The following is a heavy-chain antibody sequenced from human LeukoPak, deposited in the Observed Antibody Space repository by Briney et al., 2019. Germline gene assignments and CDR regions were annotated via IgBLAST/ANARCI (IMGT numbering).Heavy chain of an antibody. J-gene: IGHJ6*02. D-gene: IGHD3-3*01. Sequence: SCKASGYTFTGYYMHWVRQAPGKGLEWVAVISYDGSNKYYADSVKGRFTISRDNSKNTLYLQMNSLRAEDTAVYYCARMYYDFWSGYYSLGYYYGMDVWGQGTLVTVSS. CDR3: ARMYYDFWSGYYSLGYYYGMDV. CDR1: GYTFTGYY. V-gene: IGHV3-30*04. CDR2: ISYDGSNK.